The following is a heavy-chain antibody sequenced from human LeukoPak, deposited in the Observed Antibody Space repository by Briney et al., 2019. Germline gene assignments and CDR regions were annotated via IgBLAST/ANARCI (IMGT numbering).Heavy chain of an antibody. D-gene: IGHD6-13*01. V-gene: IGHV4-39*01. CDR3: ARPPGIAAAWLDP. CDR2: IYYSGST. CDR1: GDSISSSSSY. Sequence: PSETLSLTCTVSGDSISSSSSYWGWIRQPPGEGLEWIGSIYYSGSTYYNTSLKSRVTISVDTSKNQFSLRLNSVTATDTAVYYCARPPGIAAAWLDPWGQGTLVTVSS. J-gene: IGHJ5*02.